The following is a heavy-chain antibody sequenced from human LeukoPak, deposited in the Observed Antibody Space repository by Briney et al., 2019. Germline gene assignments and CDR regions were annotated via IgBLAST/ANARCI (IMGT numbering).Heavy chain of an antibody. J-gene: IGHJ3*02. CDR1: GFTFSSYV. Sequence: GGSLRLSCAASGFTFSSYVMHWVRQAPGKGLEWVAVISYDGSNKYYADSVKGRFTISRDNSKNTLYLQMNSLRAEDTAVYYCARAGPHIVVVTAMPYAFDIWGQGTMVTVSS. V-gene: IGHV3-30*04. CDR2: ISYDGSNK. D-gene: IGHD2-21*02. CDR3: ARAGPHIVVVTAMPYAFDI.